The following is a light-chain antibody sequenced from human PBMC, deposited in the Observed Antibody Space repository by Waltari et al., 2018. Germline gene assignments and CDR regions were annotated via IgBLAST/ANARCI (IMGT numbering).Light chain of an antibody. J-gene: IGKJ2*01. V-gene: IGKV1-5*03. CDR3: QQYNSYPYT. CDR1: QSSSRW. Sequence: DIQMTQSPSTLSASVGDRVTITCRASQSSSRWLAWYQQKPGKVPKLLIYQASSLQSGVPSRFSGSGSGPEFTLTISGLQPDDFATYYCQQYNSYPYTFGQGTKLEI. CDR2: QAS.